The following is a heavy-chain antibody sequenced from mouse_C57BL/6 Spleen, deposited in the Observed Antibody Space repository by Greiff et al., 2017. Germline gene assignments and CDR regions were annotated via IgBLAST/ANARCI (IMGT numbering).Heavy chain of an antibody. CDR2: IYPGSGST. J-gene: IGHJ1*03. V-gene: IGHV1-55*01. CDR1: GYTFTSYW. CDR3: AKDLSPYWYFDV. Sequence: QVQLKQPGAELVKPGASVKMSCKASGYTFTSYWITWVKQRPGQGLEWIGDIYPGSGSTNYNEKFKSKATLTVDTSSSTAYMQLSSLTSEDSAVYYCAKDLSPYWYFDVWGTGTTVTVSS.